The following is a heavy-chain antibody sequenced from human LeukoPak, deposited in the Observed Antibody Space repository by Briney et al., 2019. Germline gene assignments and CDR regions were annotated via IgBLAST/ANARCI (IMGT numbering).Heavy chain of an antibody. V-gene: IGHV1-18*01. Sequence: ASVKVSCKTSGYSFILYGISWVRQAPGQGPEWMGWISTSTGDTKYTQKFQGRVTLTTDTSTSTAYMELSSLRSEDTAVYYCARGGYYYGSGSYYGTFVAFDIWGQGTMVTVSS. J-gene: IGHJ3*02. CDR2: ISTSTGDT. CDR3: ARGGYYYGSGSYYGTFVAFDI. D-gene: IGHD3-10*01. CDR1: GYSFILYG.